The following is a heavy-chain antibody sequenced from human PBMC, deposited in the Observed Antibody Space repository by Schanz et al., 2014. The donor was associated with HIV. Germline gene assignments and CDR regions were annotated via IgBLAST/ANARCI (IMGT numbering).Heavy chain of an antibody. J-gene: IGHJ6*02. Sequence: EVQLLESGGGLVQPGGSLRLSCAASGFTFSTYWMHWVRQAPGKGLVWVSRINSDGSSTSYADSVKGRFTISRDNAKNTLFLQMNSLRAEDTAVYYCARGSWYSSGWYDDYYYYDVDVWGQGTTVTVSS. V-gene: IGHV3-74*02. CDR2: INSDGSST. D-gene: IGHD6-19*01. CDR1: GFTFSTYW. CDR3: ARGSWYSSGWYDDYYYYDVDV.